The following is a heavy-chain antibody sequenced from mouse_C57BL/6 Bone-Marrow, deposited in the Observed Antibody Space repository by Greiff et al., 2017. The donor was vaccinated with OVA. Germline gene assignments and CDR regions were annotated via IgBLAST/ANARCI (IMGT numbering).Heavy chain of an antibody. Sequence: EVQLQQSGAELVRPGASVKLSCTASGFNFKDDYMHWVKQRPEQGLEWIGWIDPENGDTEYASKFQGKATITADTSSNTAYLQLSSLTSEDTAVYYCTTLYGSSYGGGCYCAMDYWGQGTSVTVSS. CDR2: IDPENGDT. V-gene: IGHV14-4*01. J-gene: IGHJ4*01. CDR3: TTLYGSSYGGGCYCAMDY. CDR1: GFNFKDDY. D-gene: IGHD1-1*01.